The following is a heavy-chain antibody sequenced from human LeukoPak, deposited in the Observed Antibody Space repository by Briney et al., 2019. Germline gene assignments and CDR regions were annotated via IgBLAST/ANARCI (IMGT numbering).Heavy chain of an antibody. CDR3: ARQGIVVVPAAKDYYYYMDV. CDR1: GGSISSYY. CDR2: IYTSGST. Sequence: PSETLSLTCTVSGGSISSYYWSWIRQPAGKGLEWIGRIYTSGSTNYNPSLKSRVTMSVDTSKNQFSLKLSSVTAADTAVYYCARQGIVVVPAAKDYYYYMDVWGKGTTVTVSS. D-gene: IGHD2-2*01. J-gene: IGHJ6*03. V-gene: IGHV4-4*07.